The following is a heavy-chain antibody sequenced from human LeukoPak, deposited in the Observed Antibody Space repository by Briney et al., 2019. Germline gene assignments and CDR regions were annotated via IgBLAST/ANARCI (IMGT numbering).Heavy chain of an antibody. CDR2: IYYSGST. CDR1: GGSISSYY. J-gene: IGHJ3*02. Sequence: PSETLSLTCTVSGGSISSYYWSWIRQPPGKGLEWIGYIYYSGSTNYNPSLKSRVTISVDTSKNQFSLKLSSVTAADTAVYYCARVILTAYHHDAFDIWGQGTMVTVSS. D-gene: IGHD3-9*01. V-gene: IGHV4-59*01. CDR3: ARVILTAYHHDAFDI.